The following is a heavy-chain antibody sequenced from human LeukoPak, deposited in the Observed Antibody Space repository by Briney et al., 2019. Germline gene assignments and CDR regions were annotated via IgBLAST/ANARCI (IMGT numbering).Heavy chain of an antibody. D-gene: IGHD6-6*01. CDR2: INLNTGGT. CDR3: ARDGEYSSSPNPSYYYYMDV. V-gene: IGHV1-2*02. Sequence: ASVKVSCKASGYTFTSYDINWVRQAPGQGPEWMGWINLNTGGTNYAQKFDGRFSMTRDTSINTAFMELSGLTFDDTAVYYCARDGEYSSSPNPSYYYYMDVWGKGTTVTVSS. J-gene: IGHJ6*03. CDR1: GYTFTSYD.